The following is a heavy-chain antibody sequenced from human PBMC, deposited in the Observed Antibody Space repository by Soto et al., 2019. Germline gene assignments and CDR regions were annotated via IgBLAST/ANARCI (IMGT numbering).Heavy chain of an antibody. J-gene: IGHJ4*01. Sequence: RLSCKASGFSFSDYAMTWVRQAPGKGLEWVSVISGSGDNTFCAASVKGRFAISRDNSKNVLYLQMNSLSADDAAVYFCAKGRAITVYGVDILFDYWGLGTLVTVSS. CDR1: GFSFSDYA. V-gene: IGHV3-23*01. CDR3: AKGRAITVYGVDILFDY. CDR2: ISGSGDNT. D-gene: IGHD3-3*01.